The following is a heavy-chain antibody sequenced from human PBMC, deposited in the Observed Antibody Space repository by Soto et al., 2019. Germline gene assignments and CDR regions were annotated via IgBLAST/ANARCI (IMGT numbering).Heavy chain of an antibody. CDR2: IIPIFGTA. Sequence: SVKVSCKASGGTFSSYAIRWVRQAPGQGLEWMGGIIPIFGTANYAQKFQGRVTITADESTSTAYMELSSLRSEDTAVYYCARDRQFGYDILTGYYKWYYYYGMDVWGQGTTVTVSS. D-gene: IGHD3-9*01. CDR1: GGTFSSYA. CDR3: ARDRQFGYDILTGYYKWYYYYGMDV. J-gene: IGHJ6*02. V-gene: IGHV1-69*13.